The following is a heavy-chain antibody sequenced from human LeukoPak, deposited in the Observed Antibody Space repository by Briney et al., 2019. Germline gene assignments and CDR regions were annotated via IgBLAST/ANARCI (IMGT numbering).Heavy chain of an antibody. Sequence: ASVTVSCKASGYTFTSYHMHWVRQAPGQGLEWMGIINPSGGRTSNAQKFRGRVTMTRDTSTSTVYMELSSLRSEDTAVYYCARDSGSYTLGGYWGQGTLVTVSS. D-gene: IGHD1-26*01. CDR2: INPSGGRT. J-gene: IGHJ4*02. V-gene: IGHV1-46*01. CDR1: GYTFTSYH. CDR3: ARDSGSYTLGGY.